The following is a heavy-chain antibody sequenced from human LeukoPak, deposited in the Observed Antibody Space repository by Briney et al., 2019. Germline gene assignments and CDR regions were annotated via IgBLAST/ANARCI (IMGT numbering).Heavy chain of an antibody. D-gene: IGHD3-10*01. V-gene: IGHV3-48*03. CDR1: GFTFSSYE. CDR2: ITSSGTTI. CDR3: ARGNFPYGLGGYNWFDP. Sequence: PGGSLRLSCAASGFTFSSYEMNWVRQAPGKGLEWVSFITSSGTTIYYADSVKGRFTTSRDNAKNSLFLQINSLRAEDTAVYYCARGNFPYGLGGYNWFDPWGQGTLVTVSP. J-gene: IGHJ5*02.